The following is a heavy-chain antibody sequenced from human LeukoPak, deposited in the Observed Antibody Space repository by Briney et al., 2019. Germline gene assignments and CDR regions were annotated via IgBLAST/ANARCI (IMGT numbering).Heavy chain of an antibody. CDR1: GFTFDDYG. Sequence: PGGSLRLSCAASGFTFDDYGMSWVRQAPGKGLEWVSGINWNGGSTGYADSVKGRFTISRDNAKNSLYLQMNSLRDEDTAVYHCATYINWVAGDVWGQGTAVSVSS. V-gene: IGHV3-20*01. J-gene: IGHJ6*02. D-gene: IGHD1-1*01. CDR2: INWNGGST. CDR3: ATYINWVAGDV.